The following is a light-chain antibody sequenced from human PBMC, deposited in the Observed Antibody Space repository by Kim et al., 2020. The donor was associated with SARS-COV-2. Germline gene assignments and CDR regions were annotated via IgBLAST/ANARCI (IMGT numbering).Light chain of an antibody. Sequence: GQSITISCTGTSSDLGAYNYVSWFQHHPGKAPNLMIYDVSQWPSGVSNRFSGSKSGNTASLTISGLQAEDEADYSCSSFTTSNTWVFGTGTKVTVL. J-gene: IGLJ1*01. CDR3: SSFTTSNTWV. CDR2: DVS. CDR1: SSDLGAYNY. V-gene: IGLV2-14*03.